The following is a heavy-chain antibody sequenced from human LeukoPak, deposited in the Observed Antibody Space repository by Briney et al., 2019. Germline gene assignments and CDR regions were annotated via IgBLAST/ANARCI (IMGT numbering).Heavy chain of an antibody. CDR3: ARAGRELGVY. J-gene: IGHJ4*02. V-gene: IGHV4-4*07. CDR2: IYASGTT. D-gene: IGHD3-16*01. CDR1: GGSMRSYY. Sequence: PSETLSLTCTVSGGSMRSYYWTWIRQPAGKGLEWIGRIYASGTTDYNPSLKSRVTMSVDTSKNQFSLKLSSVTAADTAVYYCARAGRELGVYWGQGTLVTVSS.